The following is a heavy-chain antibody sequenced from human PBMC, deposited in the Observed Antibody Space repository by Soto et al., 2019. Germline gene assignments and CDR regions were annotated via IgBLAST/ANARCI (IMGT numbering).Heavy chain of an antibody. D-gene: IGHD6-25*01. V-gene: IGHV4-31*03. CDR1: GGSISSGGYY. CDR2: IYYSGST. J-gene: IGHJ4*02. Sequence: SETLSLTCTVSGGSISSGGYYWSWIRQHPGKGLEWIGYIYYSGSTYYNPSLKSRVTISVDTSKNQFSLKLSSVTAADTAVYYCARGYPPAARHPGYYFDYWGQGTLVTVS. CDR3: ARGYPPAARHPGYYFDY.